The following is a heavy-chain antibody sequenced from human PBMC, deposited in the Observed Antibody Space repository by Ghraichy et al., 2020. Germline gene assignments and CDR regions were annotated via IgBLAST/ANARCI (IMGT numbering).Heavy chain of an antibody. D-gene: IGHD3-3*01. V-gene: IGHV4-39*01. J-gene: IGHJ5*02. Sequence: SETLSLTCTVSGGSISSSSYYWGWIRQPPGKGLEWIMNIDYSGSTYYNPSLKSRVTISVDTSKNQFSLKLRSVTAADTAVYYCARQSLDFWNGYYSPEYNWFDPWGQGTLVTVSS. CDR1: GGSISSSSYY. CDR3: ARQSLDFWNGYYSPEYNWFDP. CDR2: IDYSGST.